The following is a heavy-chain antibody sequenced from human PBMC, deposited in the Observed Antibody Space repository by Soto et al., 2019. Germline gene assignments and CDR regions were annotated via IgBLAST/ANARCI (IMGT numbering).Heavy chain of an antibody. D-gene: IGHD4-17*01. CDR1: GGSVNSGAYY. J-gene: IGHJ4*02. V-gene: IGHV4-61*08. Sequence: PSETLSLTCTVSGGSVNSGAYYWTWIRQRPGKGLEWIGHIHYSGGTNYNPSLKSRITISVDTSKNQFSLKLSSVTAADTAVYYCARQASSLIGDAYFEYWGQGTLVTVSS. CDR2: IHYSGGT. CDR3: ARQASSLIGDAYFEY.